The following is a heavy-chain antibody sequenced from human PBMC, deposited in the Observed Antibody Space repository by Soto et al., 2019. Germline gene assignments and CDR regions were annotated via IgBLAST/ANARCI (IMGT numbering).Heavy chain of an antibody. CDR2: INAGNGNT. J-gene: IGHJ3*02. Sequence: QVQLVQSGAEVKKPGASVKVSCKASGYTFTSYAMHWVRQTPGQRLEWMGCINAGNGNTKYSQKFPGRVTLTRDKSASTAYMELSSLRSEDTAVYYCARDSITIFGVVITQMSDAFDIWGQGTMVTVSS. D-gene: IGHD3-3*01. CDR3: ARDSITIFGVVITQMSDAFDI. CDR1: GYTFTSYA. V-gene: IGHV1-3*01.